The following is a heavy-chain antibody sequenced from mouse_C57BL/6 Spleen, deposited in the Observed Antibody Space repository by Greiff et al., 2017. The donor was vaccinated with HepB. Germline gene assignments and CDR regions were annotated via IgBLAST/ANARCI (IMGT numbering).Heavy chain of an antibody. V-gene: IGHV1-69*01. CDR3: ARARYSNYGYFDV. J-gene: IGHJ1*03. CDR1: GYTFTSYW. D-gene: IGHD2-5*01. Sequence: QVQLQQPGAELVMPGASVKLSCKASGYTFTSYWMHWVKQRPGQGLEWIGEIDPSDSYTNYNQKFKGKSTLTVDKSSSTADMQLSSLTSEDSAVYYCARARYSNYGYFDVWGTGTTVTVSS. CDR2: IDPSDSYT.